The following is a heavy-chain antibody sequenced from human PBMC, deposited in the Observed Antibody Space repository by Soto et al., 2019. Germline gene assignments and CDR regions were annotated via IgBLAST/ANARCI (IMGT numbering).Heavy chain of an antibody. J-gene: IGHJ3*02. Sequence: ASVKVSCKASGYTFTSYYMHWVRQAPGQGLEWMGIMNPSGGSTSYAQKFQGRVTMTRNTSISTAYMELSSLRSEDTAVYYCARGLSYCSGGSCYSVDAFDIWGQGTMVTVSS. CDR3: ARGLSYCSGGSCYSVDAFDI. D-gene: IGHD2-15*01. V-gene: IGHV1-46*01. CDR2: MNPSGGST. CDR1: GYTFTSYY.